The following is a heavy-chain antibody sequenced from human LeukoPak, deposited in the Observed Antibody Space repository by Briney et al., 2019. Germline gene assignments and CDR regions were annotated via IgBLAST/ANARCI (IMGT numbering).Heavy chain of an antibody. CDR2: ISAYNGNT. D-gene: IGHD2-8*01. CDR1: GYTFTSYG. J-gene: IGHJ3*02. Sequence: ASVKVSCKASGYTFTSYGISWVRQAPGQGLEWMGWISAYNGNTNYAQKLQGRVTMTTDTSTSTAYMELRSLRSDGTAVYYCARGYCTNGVCSPNDAFDIWGQGTMVTVSS. V-gene: IGHV1-18*01. CDR3: ARGYCTNGVCSPNDAFDI.